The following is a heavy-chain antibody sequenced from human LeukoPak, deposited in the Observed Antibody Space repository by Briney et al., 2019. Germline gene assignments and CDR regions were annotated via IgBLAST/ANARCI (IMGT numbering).Heavy chain of an antibody. CDR2: INHSGRT. V-gene: IGHV4-34*01. D-gene: IGHD3-22*01. J-gene: IGHJ4*02. Sequence: SETLSLTCAVYGGSYSGYYWSCIRQPPGKGLEWIGEINHSGRTNYNPSLKSRVTISVDTSKNQFSLKLSSVTAADTAVYYCARGSDDSSGYVIDYWGQGTLVTVSS. CDR3: ARGSDDSSGYVIDY. CDR1: GGSYSGYY.